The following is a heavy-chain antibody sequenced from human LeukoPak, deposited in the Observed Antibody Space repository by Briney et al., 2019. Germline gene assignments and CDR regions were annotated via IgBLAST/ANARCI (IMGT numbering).Heavy chain of an antibody. J-gene: IGHJ4*02. CDR1: GFTFSSYA. Sequence: AGGSLRLSCAASGFTFSSYAMSWVRQAPGKGLEWVSDINGSGGSTYYADSVKGRFTISRDNSKNTLYLQMNSLRAEDTAVYYCAKNIGGLDYWGQGTLVTVSS. CDR2: INGSGGST. CDR3: AKNIGGLDY. D-gene: IGHD3-10*01. V-gene: IGHV3-23*01.